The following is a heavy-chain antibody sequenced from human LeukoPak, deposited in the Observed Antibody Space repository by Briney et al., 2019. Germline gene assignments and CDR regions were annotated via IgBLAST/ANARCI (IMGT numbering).Heavy chain of an antibody. CDR3: AKELPRIAAAGTGIDY. J-gene: IGHJ4*02. CDR1: GFTFSSYA. D-gene: IGHD6-13*01. Sequence: PGGSLRLSCAASGFTFSSYAMSSVRQAPRKGLEWVSAISGSGGSTYYADSVKGRFTISRDNSKNTLYLQMNSLRAEDTAVYYCAKELPRIAAAGTGIDYWGPGTLVTVSS. V-gene: IGHV3-23*01. CDR2: ISGSGGST.